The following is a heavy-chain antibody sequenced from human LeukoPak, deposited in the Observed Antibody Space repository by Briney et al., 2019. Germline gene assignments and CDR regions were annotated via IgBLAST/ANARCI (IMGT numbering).Heavy chain of an antibody. D-gene: IGHD1-14*01. J-gene: IGHJ4*02. Sequence: ASVMVSCKASGYTFTSYYMHWVRQAPGQGLEWMGIINPSGGSTSYAQKFQGRVTMTRDTSTSTAYMDLSSLRSEDTAVYHCARAPRNSSTMLDYWGQGTLVTVSS. CDR3: ARAPRNSSTMLDY. V-gene: IGHV1-46*01. CDR1: GYTFTSYY. CDR2: INPSGGST.